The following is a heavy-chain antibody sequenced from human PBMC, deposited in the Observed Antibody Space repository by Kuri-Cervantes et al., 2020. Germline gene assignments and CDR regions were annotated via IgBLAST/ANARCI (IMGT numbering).Heavy chain of an antibody. J-gene: IGHJ5*02. CDR3: ARGGGYSYDLYNWFDP. V-gene: IGHV3-21*01. CDR1: GFASGLTFSSYS. D-gene: IGHD5-18*01. Sequence: GGSLRLSCAASGFASGLTFSSYSMNWVRQAPGKGLEWVSSITSTSSKIDYVASVKGRFTISRDNSKNTLYLQMNSLRAEDTAVYYCARGGGYSYDLYNWFDPWGQGTLVTVSS. CDR2: ITSTSSKI.